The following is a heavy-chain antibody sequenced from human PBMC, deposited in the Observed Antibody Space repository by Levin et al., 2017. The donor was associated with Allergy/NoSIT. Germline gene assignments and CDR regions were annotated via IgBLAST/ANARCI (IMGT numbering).Heavy chain of an antibody. V-gene: IGHV4-38-2*02. Sequence: SETLSLTCTVSGFSISGGYYWGWIRQPPGKGLQWIASIYHSGITYYNPSLKSRAAISVDTSKNLFSLRLSSVTAADTAIYYCARVLLYRGDSHAFDVWSQGTMVTVSS. CDR1: GFSISGGYY. J-gene: IGHJ3*01. CDR2: IYHSGIT. CDR3: ARVLLYRGDSHAFDV. D-gene: IGHD1-26*01.